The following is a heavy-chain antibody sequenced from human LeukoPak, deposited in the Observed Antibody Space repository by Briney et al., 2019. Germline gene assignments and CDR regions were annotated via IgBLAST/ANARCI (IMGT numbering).Heavy chain of an antibody. CDR3: VRGAVAAPNFDY. J-gene: IGHJ4*02. D-gene: IGHD6-19*01. V-gene: IGHV4-59*01. CDR2: IYYSGST. Sequence: SETLSLTCTVSGGSISSYYWSWIRQPPGKGLEWTGYIYYSGSTNYNPSLKSRVTISVDTSKNQFSLKLSSVTAADTAVYYCVRGAVAAPNFDYWGQGTLVTVSS. CDR1: GGSISSYY.